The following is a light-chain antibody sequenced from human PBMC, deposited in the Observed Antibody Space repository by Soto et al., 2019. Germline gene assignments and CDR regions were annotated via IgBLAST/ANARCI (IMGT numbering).Light chain of an antibody. CDR1: QSVSSSY. J-gene: IGKJ1*01. CDR3: QQYGSSPWT. CDR2: GAS. Sequence: EIVLTQSPDTLSLSPGERATLSCRASQSVSSSYLAWYQQTPGQAPRLLIYGASSRATGIPDRFSGSGSGTDFTLTISRLEPEDFAVYYRQQYGSSPWTFGQGTKVEIK. V-gene: IGKV3-20*01.